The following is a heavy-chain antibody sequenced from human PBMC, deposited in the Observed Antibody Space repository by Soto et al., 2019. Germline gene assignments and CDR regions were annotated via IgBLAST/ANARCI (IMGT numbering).Heavy chain of an antibody. CDR1: GFTFSNYA. D-gene: IGHD2-2*01. Sequence: QGQLVESGGGVVQPGRSLRLSCGASGFTFSNYAMNWVRQAPGKGLEWVAFISYEGSNKYYADSVKGRFTFSRENSKNTLYLQMNSLRAEDTAVYYCAKDGDIVLIPASHLEYWGQGPLVTVSS. V-gene: IGHV3-30*18. CDR3: AKDGDIVLIPASHLEY. J-gene: IGHJ4*02. CDR2: ISYEGSNK.